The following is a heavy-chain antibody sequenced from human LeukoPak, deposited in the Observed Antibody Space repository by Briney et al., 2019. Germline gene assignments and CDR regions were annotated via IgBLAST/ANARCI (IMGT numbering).Heavy chain of an antibody. J-gene: IGHJ4*02. CDR3: VRVYCSGSSCFYFDN. D-gene: IGHD2-15*01. CDR1: GDSISSTNW. CDR2: IHHSGIT. V-gene: IGHV4-4*02. Sequence: SGTLSLTCAVSGDSISSTNWWSWVRQPPGKGLEWIGEIHHSGITHYNPSLKSRVTISVDKSQNQFSLKLSSVTAADTAVYYCVRVYCSGSSCFYFDNWGQGTLVTVSS.